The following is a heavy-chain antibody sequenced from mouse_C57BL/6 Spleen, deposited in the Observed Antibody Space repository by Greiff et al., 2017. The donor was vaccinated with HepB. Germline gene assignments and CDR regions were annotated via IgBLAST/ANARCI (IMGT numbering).Heavy chain of an antibody. J-gene: IGHJ3*01. Sequence: EVQLVVSGGGLVQPKGSLKLSCAASGFTFNTYAMHWVRQAPGKGLEWVARIRSKSSNYATYFADSVKDRFTISRDESQSMLYLQMNNLKTEDTAMYYCVSGMAGFAYWGQGTLVTVSA. D-gene: IGHD2-3*01. CDR3: VSGMAGFAY. CDR1: GFTFNTYA. CDR2: IRSKSSNYAT. V-gene: IGHV10-3*01.